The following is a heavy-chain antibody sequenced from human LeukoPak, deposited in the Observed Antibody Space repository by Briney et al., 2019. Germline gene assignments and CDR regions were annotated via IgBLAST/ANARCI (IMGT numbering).Heavy chain of an antibody. CDR1: GGSISSYY. V-gene: IGHV4-59*01. D-gene: IGHD3-10*01. CDR3: ARATYYYGSGSQTFDY. CDR2: IYYSGST. J-gene: IGHJ4*02. Sequence: SETLSLTCTVSGGSISSYYWSWIRQPPGKGLEWIGYIYYSGSTNYNPSLKSRVTMSVDTSKNQFSLKLSSVTAADTAVYDSARATYYYGSGSQTFDYWGQGTLVTVSS.